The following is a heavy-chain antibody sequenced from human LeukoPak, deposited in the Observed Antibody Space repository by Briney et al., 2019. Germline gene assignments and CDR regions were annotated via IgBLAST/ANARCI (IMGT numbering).Heavy chain of an antibody. CDR3: AREWELLGSGY. J-gene: IGHJ4*02. CDR2: IYHSGST. D-gene: IGHD1-26*01. Sequence: SETLSLTCTISGGSISSSSYYWGWIRQPPGKGLEWIGSIYHSGSTYYNPSLKSRVTISVDTSKNQFSLKLSSVTAADTAVYYCAREWELLGSGYWGQGTLVTVSS. V-gene: IGHV4-39*07. CDR1: GGSISSSSYY.